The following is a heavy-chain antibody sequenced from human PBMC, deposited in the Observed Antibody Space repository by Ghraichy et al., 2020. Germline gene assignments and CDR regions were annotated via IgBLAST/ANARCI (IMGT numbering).Heavy chain of an antibody. V-gene: IGHV3-11*01. CDR2: ISSSGSTI. CDR1: GFTFSDYY. CDR3: ARDLSGYDLGAPVDY. J-gene: IGHJ4*02. Sequence: LSLTCAASGFTFSDYYMSWIRQAPGKGLEWVSYISSSGSTIYYADSVKGRFTISRDNAKNSLYLQMNSLRAEDTAVYYCARDLSGYDLGAPVDYWGQGTLVTVSS. D-gene: IGHD5-12*01.